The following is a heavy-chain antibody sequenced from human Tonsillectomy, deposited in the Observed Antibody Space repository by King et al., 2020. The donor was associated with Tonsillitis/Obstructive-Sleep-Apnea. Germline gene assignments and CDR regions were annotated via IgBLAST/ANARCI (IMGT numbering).Heavy chain of an antibody. CDR1: GFTFTNAW. Sequence: VQLVESGGGLVKPGGSLRLSCAASGFTFTNAWMNWVRQAPGKGLEGVGRIKSKTDGGTTDYAAPVKGRFTISRDESKNTLYLQMNSLKTEDTAVYYSTTQGGVGANVFQHWGQGTLVTVSS. V-gene: IGHV3-15*07. J-gene: IGHJ1*01. CDR2: IKSKTDGGTT. CDR3: TTQGGVGANVFQH. D-gene: IGHD1-26*01.